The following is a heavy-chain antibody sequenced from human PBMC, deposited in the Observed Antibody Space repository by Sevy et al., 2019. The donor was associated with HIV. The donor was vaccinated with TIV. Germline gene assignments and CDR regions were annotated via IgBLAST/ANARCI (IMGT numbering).Heavy chain of an antibody. CDR1: GFTLSSYA. CDR3: AKALVETEDKNEFDP. CDR2: ISISGADK. J-gene: IGHJ5*02. Sequence: GGSLRLSCAASGFTLSSYAMSWVRQAPGKGLEWVSSISISGADKYYADSMKGRFTISRDNSQNRLYLQMNSLRAEDTALYYCAKALVETEDKNEFDPWGQGTLVTVSS. D-gene: IGHD2-8*02. V-gene: IGHV3-23*01.